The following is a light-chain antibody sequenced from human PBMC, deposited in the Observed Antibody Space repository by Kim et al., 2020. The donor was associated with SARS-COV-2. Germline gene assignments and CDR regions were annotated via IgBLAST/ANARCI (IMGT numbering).Light chain of an antibody. V-gene: IGKV1-39*01. CDR2: AAS. CDR3: QQSYSTLYT. J-gene: IGKJ2*01. Sequence: SASVGDRVTITCRASQSISSYLNWYQQKPGKAPKLLIYAASSLQSGVPSSFSGSGSGTDFTLTISSLQPEDFATYYCQQSYSTLYTFGQGTKLEI. CDR1: QSISSY.